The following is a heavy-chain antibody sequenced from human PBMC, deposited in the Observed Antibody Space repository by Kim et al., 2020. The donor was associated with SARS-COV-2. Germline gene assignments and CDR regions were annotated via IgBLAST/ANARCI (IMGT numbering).Heavy chain of an antibody. CDR1: GYSFTSYW. V-gene: IGHV5-51*01. CDR3: ATPRRGCSGGSCYPDAFDI. CDR2: IYPGDSDT. Sequence: GESLKISCKGSGYSFTSYWIGWVRQMPGKGLEWMGIIYPGDSDTRYSPSFQGQVTISADKSISTAYLQWSSLKASDTAMYYCATPRRGCSGGSCYPDAFDIWGQGTMVTVSS. D-gene: IGHD2-15*01. J-gene: IGHJ3*02.